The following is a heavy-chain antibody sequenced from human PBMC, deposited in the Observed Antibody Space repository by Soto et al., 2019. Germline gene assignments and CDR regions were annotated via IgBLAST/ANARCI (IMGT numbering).Heavy chain of an antibody. V-gene: IGHV3-30*18. CDR2: ISYDGSNK. CDR1: GFTFSSYG. J-gene: IGHJ3*02. D-gene: IGHD1-26*01. CDR3: AKSYVAWEPDPDAFDI. Sequence: GGSLRLSCAASGFTFSSYGMHWVRQAPGKGLELVAVISYDGSNKYYADSVKGRFTISRDNSKNTLYLQMNSLRAEDTVVYYCAKSYVAWEPDPDAFDIWGQGTMVTVSS.